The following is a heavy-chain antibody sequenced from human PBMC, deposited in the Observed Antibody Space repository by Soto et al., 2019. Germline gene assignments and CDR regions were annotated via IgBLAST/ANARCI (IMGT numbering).Heavy chain of an antibody. J-gene: IGHJ4*02. CDR1: GFIFNDYA. D-gene: IGHD6-19*01. CDR3: AKERQQWLLPKGTFDS. V-gene: IGHV3-9*01. CDR2: ISWNSGTI. Sequence: EVQLVESGGGLVQPGRSLRLSCAASGFIFNDYAMHWVRQVPGKGLEWVSGISWNSGTIFYGDSVKGRFTISRDNAKHSLFLQMDSLNPDDTAFYYCAKERQQWLLPKGTFDSWGQGTLVTVSS.